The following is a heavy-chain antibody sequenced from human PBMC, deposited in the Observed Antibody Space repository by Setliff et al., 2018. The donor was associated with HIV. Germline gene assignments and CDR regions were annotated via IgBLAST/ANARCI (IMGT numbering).Heavy chain of an antibody. Sequence: PGGSLRLSCAASGFTFSGYGMHWVRQAPGKGLEWVAVIWYDGSNKYYADSAKGRFTISRDNSNNTLYLQMNSLRPDDTAVYYCASARIPTGGTSTSLDFWGQGTLVTVSS. CDR2: IWYDGSNK. CDR1: GFTFSGYG. D-gene: IGHD1-26*01. J-gene: IGHJ4*02. CDR3: ASARIPTGGTSTSLDF. V-gene: IGHV3-33*01.